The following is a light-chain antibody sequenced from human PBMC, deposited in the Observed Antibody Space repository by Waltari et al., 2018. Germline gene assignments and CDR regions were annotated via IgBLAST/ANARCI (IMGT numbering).Light chain of an antibody. Sequence: YDVHWYQQFPGTVPKLLLSGNNNRPSGVPDRFSASKTGTSASLAITGLQAEDEADYYCQSYDRSLSVVFGGGTKLTVL. J-gene: IGLJ2*01. V-gene: IGLV1-40*01. CDR1: YD. CDR2: GNN. CDR3: QSYDRSLSVV.